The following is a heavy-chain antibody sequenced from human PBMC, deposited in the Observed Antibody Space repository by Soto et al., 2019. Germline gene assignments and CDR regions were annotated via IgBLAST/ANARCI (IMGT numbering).Heavy chain of an antibody. CDR3: AREWLVGVALASRRDY. CDR1: GYTFTSYG. Sequence: GASVKVSCKASGYTFTSYGISWVRQAPGQGLEWMGWISAYNGNTNYAQKLQGRVTMTTDTSTSTAYMELRSLRSDDTAVYYCAREWLVGVALASRRDYWGQGALVTVSS. D-gene: IGHD6-19*01. J-gene: IGHJ4*02. CDR2: ISAYNGNT. V-gene: IGHV1-18*01.